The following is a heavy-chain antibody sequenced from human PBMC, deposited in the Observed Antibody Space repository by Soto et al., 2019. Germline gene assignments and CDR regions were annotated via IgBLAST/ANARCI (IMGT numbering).Heavy chain of an antibody. CDR3: AAFELAGTKGGY. CDR2: ISGSGGST. Sequence: GGSLRLSCAASGFTFSSYAMSWVRQAPGKGLEWVSAISGSGGSTYYADSVKGRFTISRDNSKNTLYLQMDSLRAEDAGVSYCAAFELAGTKGGYWGQGTLVTVSS. V-gene: IGHV3-23*01. CDR1: GFTFSSYA. J-gene: IGHJ4*02. D-gene: IGHD6-19*01.